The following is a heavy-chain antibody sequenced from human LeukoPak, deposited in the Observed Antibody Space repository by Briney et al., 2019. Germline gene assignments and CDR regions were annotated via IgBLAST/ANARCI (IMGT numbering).Heavy chain of an antibody. D-gene: IGHD6-19*01. Sequence: ASVKVSCKASGYTFTSYGISWVRQAPGQGLEWMGIINPSGGSTSYAQKFQGRVTMTRDTSTSTVYMELSSLRSEDTAVYYCASSIAVAALISHWGQGTLVTVSS. J-gene: IGHJ1*01. CDR3: ASSIAVAALISH. CDR1: GYTFTSYG. CDR2: INPSGGST. V-gene: IGHV1-46*01.